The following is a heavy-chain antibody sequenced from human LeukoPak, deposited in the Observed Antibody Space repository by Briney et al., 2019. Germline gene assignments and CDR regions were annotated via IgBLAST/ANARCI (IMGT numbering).Heavy chain of an antibody. D-gene: IGHD3-10*01. J-gene: IGHJ6*02. CDR1: GYTFTGYC. CDR2: INPNSGGT. CDR3: ARVRGPRGGYYYYGMDV. V-gene: IGHV1-2*02. Sequence: VASVNVSCKASGYTFTGYCMHWVRQAPGQGLGWMGWINPNSGGTNYAQKFQGRVTMTRDTSISTAYMELSRLRSDDTAVYYCARVRGPRGGYYYYGMDVWGQGTTVTVSS.